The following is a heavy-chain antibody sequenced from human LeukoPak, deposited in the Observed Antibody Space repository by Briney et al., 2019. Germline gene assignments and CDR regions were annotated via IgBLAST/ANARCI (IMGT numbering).Heavy chain of an antibody. Sequence: GGSLRLSCAASGFTFSSYAMSWVRQAPGKGLEWVSAISGSGGSTYYADSVKGRFTISRDNSKNTLYLQMNSLRAEDTAVYYCAGTSTSCYGTLATWNFICPAFDYWGQGTLVTVSS. CDR1: GFTFSSYA. D-gene: IGHD2-2*01. V-gene: IGHV3-23*01. CDR3: AGTSTSCYGTLATWNFICPAFDY. J-gene: IGHJ4*02. CDR2: ISGSGGST.